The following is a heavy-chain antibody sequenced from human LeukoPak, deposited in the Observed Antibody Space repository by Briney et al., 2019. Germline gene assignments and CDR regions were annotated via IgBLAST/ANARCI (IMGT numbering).Heavy chain of an antibody. Sequence: PSETLSLTCTVSGGSISSYYWSWIRQPPGKGLEWIGNMYYNGNTYYNPSLKSRVTISVDTSKNHFSLKLSSVTAADTAVYYCARHSIAARGYYYYMDVWGKGTTVTVSS. V-gene: IGHV4-59*04. CDR3: ARHSIAARGYYYYMDV. D-gene: IGHD6-6*01. CDR2: MYYNGNT. CDR1: GGSISSYY. J-gene: IGHJ6*03.